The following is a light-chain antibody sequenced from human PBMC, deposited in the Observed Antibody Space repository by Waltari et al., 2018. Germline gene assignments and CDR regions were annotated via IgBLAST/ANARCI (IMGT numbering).Light chain of an antibody. CDR2: YDS. V-gene: IGLV3-21*04. CDR1: NIGSKS. J-gene: IGLJ3*02. Sequence: YVLTQPPSVSVDPGKTARLTRGGDNIGSKSANWYQQKPGHAPVLVIFYDSDRPSEIPERFSGSNSGNTATLTISWVEAGDEADYHCQVWDDVTDSGVFGGGTKLTVL. CDR3: QVWDDVTDSGV.